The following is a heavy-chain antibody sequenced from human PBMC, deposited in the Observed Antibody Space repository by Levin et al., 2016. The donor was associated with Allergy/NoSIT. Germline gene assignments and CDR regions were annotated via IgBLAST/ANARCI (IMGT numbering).Heavy chain of an antibody. D-gene: IGHD3-22*01. J-gene: IGHJ3*02. V-gene: IGHV4-59*01. CDR2: IYYSGST. Sequence: WIRQPPGKGLEWIGYIYYSGSTNYNPSLKSRVTISVDTSKNQFSLKLSSVTAADTAVYYCARGRGGAYYYDSSGYYAFDIWGQGTMVTVSS. CDR3: ARGRGGAYYYDSSGYYAFDI.